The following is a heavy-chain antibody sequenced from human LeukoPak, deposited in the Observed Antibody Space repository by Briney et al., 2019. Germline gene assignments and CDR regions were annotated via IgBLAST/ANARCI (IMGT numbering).Heavy chain of an antibody. D-gene: IGHD6-6*01. Sequence: PGGSLRLSCAASGFTFSSYAMSWVRQAPGKGLEGVSAISGSGGSTYYADSVKGRFTISRDNSKNTLYLQMNSLRAEDTAVYYCAKAPGARPSYYYYMDVWGKGTTVTVPS. CDR2: ISGSGGST. CDR1: GFTFSSYA. J-gene: IGHJ6*03. V-gene: IGHV3-23*01. CDR3: AKAPGARPSYYYYMDV.